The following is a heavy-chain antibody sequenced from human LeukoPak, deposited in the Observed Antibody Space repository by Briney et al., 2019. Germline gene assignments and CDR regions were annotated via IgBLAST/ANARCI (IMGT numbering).Heavy chain of an antibody. CDR2: INHSGST. J-gene: IGHJ4*02. V-gene: IGHV4-39*07. D-gene: IGHD6-13*01. CDR1: GGSISLSYYY. CDR3: ARRPGSSWPKYYFDY. Sequence: PSETLSLTCSVSGGSISLSYYYWGWIRQPPGKGLEWIEEINHSGSTNYNPSLKSRVTISVDTSKNQFSLKLSSVTAADTAVYYCARRPGSSWPKYYFDYWGQGTLVTVSS.